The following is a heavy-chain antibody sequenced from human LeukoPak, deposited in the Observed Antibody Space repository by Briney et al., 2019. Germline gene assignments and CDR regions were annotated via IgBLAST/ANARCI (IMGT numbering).Heavy chain of an antibody. Sequence: SQTLSLTCTVSGGSVSSGSYYWTWIRQPAGKGLEWIGRIYTSGSTNYNPSLKSRVTISVDTSKNQFSLKLSSVTAADTAVYYCARHMYYYDSSGYYMDYWGQGTLVTVSS. D-gene: IGHD3-22*01. CDR2: IYTSGST. CDR1: GGSVSSGSYY. J-gene: IGHJ4*02. CDR3: ARHMYYYDSSGYYMDY. V-gene: IGHV4-61*02.